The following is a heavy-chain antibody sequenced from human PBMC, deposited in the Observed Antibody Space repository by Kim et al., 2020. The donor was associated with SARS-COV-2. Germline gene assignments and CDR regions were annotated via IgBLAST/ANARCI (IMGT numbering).Heavy chain of an antibody. D-gene: IGHD3-10*01. Sequence: GGSLRLSCAASGFTFSSYAMSWVRQAPGKGLEWVSAISGSGGSTYYADSVKGRFTISRDNSKNTLYLQMNSLRAEDTAVYYCAKGRMLWFGELYWFDPWGQGTLVTVSS. V-gene: IGHV3-23*01. CDR3: AKGRMLWFGELYWFDP. CDR1: GFTFSSYA. CDR2: ISGSGGST. J-gene: IGHJ5*02.